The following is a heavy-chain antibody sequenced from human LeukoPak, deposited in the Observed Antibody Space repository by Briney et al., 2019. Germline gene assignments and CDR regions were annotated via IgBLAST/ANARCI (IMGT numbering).Heavy chain of an antibody. D-gene: IGHD1-26*01. V-gene: IGHV4-59*12. J-gene: IGHJ3*02. CDR1: GGSISSYY. CDR2: IYYSGST. CDR3: ARDPSYGSGWSFSSGSYSPDAFDI. Sequence: SETLSLTCTVSGGSISSYYWSWIRQPPGKGLEWIGYIYYSGSTNYNPSLKSRVTISVDSSKNQFSLKLSSVTAADTAVYYCARDPSYGSGWSFSSGSYSPDAFDIWGQGTMVTVSS.